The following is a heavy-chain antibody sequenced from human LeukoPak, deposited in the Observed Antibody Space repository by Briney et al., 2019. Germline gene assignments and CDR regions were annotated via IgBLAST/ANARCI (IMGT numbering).Heavy chain of an antibody. D-gene: IGHD6-13*01. CDR1: GFIFTDYG. J-gene: IGHJ5*02. CDR3: AKEGIASKPSDLHH. CDR2: IRYDGSDK. V-gene: IGHV3-30*02. Sequence: GGSLRLSCAAPGFIFTDYGMHWVRQAPGKGLEWLTFIRYDGSDKYYADSVKGRFTISRDNSKNTLYLQMNSLTSEDTAVYYCAKEGIASKPSDLHHWVQGILVTVSS.